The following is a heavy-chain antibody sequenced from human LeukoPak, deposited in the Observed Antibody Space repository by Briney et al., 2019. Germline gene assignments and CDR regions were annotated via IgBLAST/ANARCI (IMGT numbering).Heavy chain of an antibody. Sequence: ASVKVSCKASGYTFTSYAMHWVRQAPGQRLEWMGWINAGNGNTKYSQEFQGRVTITRDTSASTAYMELSSLRSEDMAVYYCARVASIAVAGTQSGLGYWGQGTLVTVSS. J-gene: IGHJ4*02. V-gene: IGHV1-3*03. D-gene: IGHD6-19*01. CDR3: ARVASIAVAGTQSGLGY. CDR1: GYTFTSYA. CDR2: INAGNGNT.